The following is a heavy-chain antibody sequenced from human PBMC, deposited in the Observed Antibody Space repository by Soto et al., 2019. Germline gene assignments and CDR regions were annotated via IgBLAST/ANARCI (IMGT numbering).Heavy chain of an antibody. CDR3: ARDQVGDTGDY. V-gene: IGHV1-18*01. CDR2: ISAYNGNR. Sequence: ASVKVSCKASGYTFTSYGISWVRQAPGQGLEWMGWISAYNGNRNYAQKVQGRVTMTTDTSTNTAYMEVRSLRSDDTAVYYCARDQVGDTGDYWGPGTLVTVSS. J-gene: IGHJ4*02. D-gene: IGHD1-26*01. CDR1: GYTFTSYG.